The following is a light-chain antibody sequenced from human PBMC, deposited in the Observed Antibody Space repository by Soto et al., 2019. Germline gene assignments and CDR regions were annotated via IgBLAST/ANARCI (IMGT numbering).Light chain of an antibody. J-gene: IGKJ1*01. CDR3: QQYHSSWT. V-gene: IGKV1-5*01. Sequence: DIQMTQSPSTLSASVGDRVIITGRASQSISSWLAWYQQKPGKAPNLLIYDASSLESGVPSRFSGSGSGTEFTLTISSLQPDDFATYYCQQYHSSWTFGQGTKVDIK. CDR1: QSISSW. CDR2: DAS.